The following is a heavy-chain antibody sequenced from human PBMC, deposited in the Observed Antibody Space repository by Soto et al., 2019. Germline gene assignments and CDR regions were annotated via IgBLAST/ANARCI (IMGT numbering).Heavy chain of an antibody. CDR1: GGPFIGYY. CDR2: INRSGST. D-gene: IGHD6-19*01. J-gene: IGHJ4*02. CDR3: ARGLRTAVAVGRLGIGY. Sequence: SETLSLTCAVSGGPFIGYYWNWIRQTPGKGLEWIGDINRSGSTNYNPSLKSRVSISVDTSKNQFSLKLTSVTAADTAVYYCARGLRTAVAVGRLGIGYWGQGTLVTVSS. V-gene: IGHV4-34*01.